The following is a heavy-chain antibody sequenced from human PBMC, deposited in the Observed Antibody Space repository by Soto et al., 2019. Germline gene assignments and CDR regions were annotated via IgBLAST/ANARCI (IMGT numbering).Heavy chain of an antibody. CDR1: SGSISSSNW. V-gene: IGHV4-4*02. CDR3: ARAEARSVYDILTGYYTDHVFDI. CDR2: IYHSGST. J-gene: IGHJ3*02. Sequence: PSETLSLTCAVSSGSISSSNWWSWVRQPPGKGLEWIGEIYHSGSTNYNPSLKSRVTISVDKSKNQFSLKLSSVTAADTAVYYCARAEARSVYDILTGYYTDHVFDIRGQRSLVTVSS. D-gene: IGHD3-9*01.